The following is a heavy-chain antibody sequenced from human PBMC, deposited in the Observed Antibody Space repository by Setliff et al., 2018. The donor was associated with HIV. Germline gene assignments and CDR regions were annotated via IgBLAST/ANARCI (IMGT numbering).Heavy chain of an antibody. V-gene: IGHV3-64*01. J-gene: IGHJ6*02. CDR1: GFTFSSYA. D-gene: IGHD5-12*01. CDR2: ISSNGGST. CDR3: ARRGIPSATINYYYGMDV. Sequence: HPVGSLRLSCAASGFTFSSYAMHWVRQAPGKGLEYVSAISSNGGSTYYANSVKGRFTISRDNSKNTLYLQMGSLRAEDMAVYYCARRGIPSATINYYYGMDVWGQGTTVTVSS.